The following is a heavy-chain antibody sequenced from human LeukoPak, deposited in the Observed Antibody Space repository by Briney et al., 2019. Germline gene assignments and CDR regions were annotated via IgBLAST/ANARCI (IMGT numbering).Heavy chain of an antibody. CDR1: GGSFSGYY. D-gene: IGHD2-2*01. J-gene: IGHJ6*03. CDR2: INHSGST. V-gene: IGHV4-34*01. CDR3: ASSPPYCSSTSCYYMDV. Sequence: SETLSLTCAVYGGSFSGYYWSWIRQPPGKELEWIGEINHSGSTNYNPSLKSRVTISVDTSKNQFSLKLSSVTAADTAVYYCASSPPYCSSTSCYYMDVWGKGTTVTVSS.